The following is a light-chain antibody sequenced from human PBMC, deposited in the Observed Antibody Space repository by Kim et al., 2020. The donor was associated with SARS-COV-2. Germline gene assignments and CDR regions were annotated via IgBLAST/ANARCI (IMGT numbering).Light chain of an antibody. CDR1: SGRSASNF. CDR3: QSGRL. CDR2: EDN. V-gene: IGLV6-57*03. Sequence: SESPGKTVSISCSRSSGRSASNFVQWYQQRPGSAPTSVIYEDNQRPSWVPDRFSGSIDDSSNSASLAISGLKTEDEADYYCQSGRLFGGGTQLTVL. J-gene: IGLJ2*01.